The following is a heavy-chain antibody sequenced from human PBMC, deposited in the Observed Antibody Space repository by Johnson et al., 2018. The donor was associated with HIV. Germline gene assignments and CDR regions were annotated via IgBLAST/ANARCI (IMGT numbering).Heavy chain of an antibody. V-gene: IGHV3-20*04. CDR3: ARDPINMVRGVGDAFDI. CDR2: IYSCGST. J-gene: IGHJ3*02. D-gene: IGHD3-10*01. CDR1: GFTLDDYG. Sequence: VQLVESGGGVVRPGGSLRLSCAASGFTLDDYGMSWVRQAPGKGLEWVSVIYSCGSTYYADSVKGRFTISRDNAKNSLYLQMNSLRAEDTAVCYCARDPINMVRGVGDAFDIWGEGTMVTVSS.